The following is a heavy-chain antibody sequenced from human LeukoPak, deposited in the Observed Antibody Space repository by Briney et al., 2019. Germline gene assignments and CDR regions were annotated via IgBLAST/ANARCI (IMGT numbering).Heavy chain of an antibody. V-gene: IGHV3-23*01. CDR2: ISGSGGST. J-gene: IGHJ4*02. D-gene: IGHD3-16*01. CDR3: AKGRFEYYFDY. CDR1: GFTFSSYA. Sequence: GGSLRLSCAASGFTFSSYAMSWVRQAPGKGLEWVSGISGSGGSTYYADSVKGRFTISRDNSKNTLYLQMNILRAEDTAVYYCAKGRFEYYFDYWGQGTLATVSS.